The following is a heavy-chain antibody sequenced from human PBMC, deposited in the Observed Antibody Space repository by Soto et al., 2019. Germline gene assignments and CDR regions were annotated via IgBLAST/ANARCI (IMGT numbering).Heavy chain of an antibody. CDR1: GFTFSSYW. CDR3: ARDSSGTRGGFYDY. J-gene: IGHJ4*02. Sequence: GGSLRLSCAASGFTFSSYWMSWVRQAPGKGLEWVANIKQDGSEKYYVDSVKGRFTISRDNAKNSLYLQMNSLRAEDTAVYYCARDSSGTRGGFYDYWGQGTLVTVSS. CDR2: IKQDGSEK. V-gene: IGHV3-7*01. D-gene: IGHD6-19*01.